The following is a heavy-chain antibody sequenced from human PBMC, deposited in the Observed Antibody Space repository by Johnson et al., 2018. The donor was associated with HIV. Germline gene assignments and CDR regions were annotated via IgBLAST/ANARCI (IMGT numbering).Heavy chain of an antibody. Sequence: EVQLVESGGGLVQPGGSLRLSCAVSGIAFSDYYMSWIRQAPGKGLEWVSGINWNGGRTGYVDSVKGRFSISRDNSKNTLYLQMNSLRAEDTAIYYCARSDSGYDAFDIWGQGTMVSVSS. D-gene: IGHD5-12*01. V-gene: IGHV3-66*01. CDR2: INWNGGRT. CDR3: ARSDSGYDAFDI. J-gene: IGHJ3*02. CDR1: GIAFSDYY.